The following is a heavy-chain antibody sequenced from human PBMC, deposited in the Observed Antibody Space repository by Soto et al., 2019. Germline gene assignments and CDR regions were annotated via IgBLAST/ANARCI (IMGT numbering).Heavy chain of an antibody. CDR2: IWYDGSNK. D-gene: IGHD3-16*02. CDR1: GFTFSSYG. CDR3: ARDDLEAPLSFDP. V-gene: IGHV3-33*01. Sequence: QVQLVESGGGVVQPGRSLRLSCAASGFTFSSYGMHWVRQAPGKGLEWVAVIWYDGSNKYYADSVKGRFTISRDNSKNTLYLQMYSLRAEDTAVYYSARDDLEAPLSFDPWGQGTLVTVSS. J-gene: IGHJ5*02.